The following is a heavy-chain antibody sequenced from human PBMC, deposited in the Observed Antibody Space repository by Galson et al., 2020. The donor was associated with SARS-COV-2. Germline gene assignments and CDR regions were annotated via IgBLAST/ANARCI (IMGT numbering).Heavy chain of an antibody. CDR3: ARHQDCSGSSCKVEYVQR. D-gene: IGHD2-15*01. Sequence: KIGEYLKISCKGSGYTFTNYWIAWVRQMPGKGLEYMGIIYPGDSDTTYSPSFQGQVTISVDKSVSTAYLQWSSLKASDTAMYYCARHQDCSGSSCKVEYVQRGGQGTLGTGSS. CDR2: IYPGDSDT. CDR1: GYTFTNYW. V-gene: IGHV5-51*01. J-gene: IGHJ1*01.